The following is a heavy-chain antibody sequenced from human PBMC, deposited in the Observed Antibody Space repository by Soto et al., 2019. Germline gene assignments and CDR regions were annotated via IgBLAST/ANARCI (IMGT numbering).Heavy chain of an antibody. V-gene: IGHV3-23*01. D-gene: IGHD2-21*01. CDR2: IGESGGST. CDR1: GFTFRNYV. J-gene: IGHJ6*02. CDR3: AKDAGIRGHYYYGMDV. Sequence: PGGSLRLSCAASGFTFRNYVMNWVRQAPGKGLEWVSGIGESGGSTFYADSVKGRFTISRDNSKNTLYLQMNSLRAEDTAVYYCAKDAGIRGHYYYGMDVWGQGTTVTVSS.